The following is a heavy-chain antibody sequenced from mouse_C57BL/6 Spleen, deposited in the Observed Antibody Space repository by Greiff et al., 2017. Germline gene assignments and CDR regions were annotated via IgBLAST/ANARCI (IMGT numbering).Heavy chain of an antibody. J-gene: IGHJ4*01. V-gene: IGHV1-81*01. D-gene: IGHD2-4*01. CDR2: IYPRSGHT. Sequence: QVQLQQSGAELARPGASVKLSCKASGYTFTRYGISWVKQSTGQGLAWIGEIYPRSGHTYSTEKFKGTATLTANKSSSTAYMELRSLTSEDSAVYFGAREYYDCPCALDYWGQGTTVTVSS. CDR1: GYTFTRYG. CDR3: AREYYDCPCALDY.